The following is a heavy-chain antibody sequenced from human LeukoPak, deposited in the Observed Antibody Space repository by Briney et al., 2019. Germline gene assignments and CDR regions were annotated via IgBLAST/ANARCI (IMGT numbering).Heavy chain of an antibody. CDR2: IYYSGIT. J-gene: IGHJ4*02. V-gene: IGHV4-59*08. CDR1: GGSIRSYY. Sequence: SETLSLTCTVSGGSIRSYYWSWIRQPPGKGLEWIGYIYYSGITNYNPSLKSRVTISVDMSRNQFSLKLSSMTAADTAVYYCARLTYYDSSGYYIDYWGQGTLVTVSS. D-gene: IGHD3-22*01. CDR3: ARLTYYDSSGYYIDY.